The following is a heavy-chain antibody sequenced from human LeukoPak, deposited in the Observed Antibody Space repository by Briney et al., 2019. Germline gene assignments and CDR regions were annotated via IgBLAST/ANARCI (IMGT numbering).Heavy chain of an antibody. CDR1: GFIFPNAW. Sequence: PGGSLRLSCAASGFIFPNAWMHWVRQAPGKGLEWVGRIKNKNSGRTTNYIAPVKGRFTISRDDSRNTLYLEIDSLKTDDTAIYYCVTDGGLLPYYFTYWGQGTLVTVSS. J-gene: IGHJ1*01. CDR3: VTDGGLLPYYFTY. D-gene: IGHD3-10*01. V-gene: IGHV3-15*01. CDR2: IKNKNSGRTT.